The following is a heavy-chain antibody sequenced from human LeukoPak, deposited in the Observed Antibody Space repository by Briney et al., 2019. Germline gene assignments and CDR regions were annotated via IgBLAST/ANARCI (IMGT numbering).Heavy chain of an antibody. CDR1: GFTFSSYA. CDR2: ISSDGSNK. D-gene: IGHD3-22*01. V-gene: IGHV3-30*04. CDR3: AQGHRGYYDSSGYYYGFDY. J-gene: IGHJ4*02. Sequence: GGSLRLSCAASGFTFSSYAMHWVRQAPGKGLEWVAVISSDGSNKYYADSMKGRFTISRDNSKNTLYLQMNSLRAEDTAVYYCAQGHRGYYDSSGYYYGFDYWGQGTLVTVSS.